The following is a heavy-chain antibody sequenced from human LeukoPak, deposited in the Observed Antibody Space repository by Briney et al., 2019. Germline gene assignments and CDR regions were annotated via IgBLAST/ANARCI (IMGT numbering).Heavy chain of an antibody. J-gene: IGHJ5*02. CDR2: INSSGGST. CDR1: GYTFTSYY. V-gene: IGHV1-46*01. Sequence: ASVKVSCKASGYTFTSYYMHWVRQAPGQGLEWMGIINSSGGSTSYAQKFQGRVTMTRDMSTSTVYMELSSLRSEDTAVYYCARSGEWLVLWGDNWFDPWGQGTLVTVYS. CDR3: ARSGEWLVLWGDNWFDP. D-gene: IGHD6-19*01.